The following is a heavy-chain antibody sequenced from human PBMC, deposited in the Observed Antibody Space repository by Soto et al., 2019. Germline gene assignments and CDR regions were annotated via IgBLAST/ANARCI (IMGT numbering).Heavy chain of an antibody. D-gene: IGHD3-22*01. CDR1: DGSISNFY. CDR3: ARHQMVLTRSYFDS. CDR2: ISSSGNT. V-gene: IGHV4-59*01. J-gene: IGHJ4*02. Sequence: SETLSLTCTVSDGSISNFYWSWIRQPPGKGLEWIGYISSSGNTNYNPSLKSRVSISVDTSKNQFSLNLTSVTAADTAVYYCARHQMVLTRSYFDSWGQGTPVTVSS.